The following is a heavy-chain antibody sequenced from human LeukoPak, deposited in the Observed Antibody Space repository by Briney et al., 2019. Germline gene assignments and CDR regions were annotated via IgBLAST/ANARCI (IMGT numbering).Heavy chain of an antibody. CDR3: ARDKAIFSYFDY. CDR1: GFTFSSNS. Sequence: RRSLRLSCAASGFTFSSNSMHWVRQAPGKGLEWVAVISYDGSNKYYADSVEGRFTISRDNSKNTLYLQMNSLRAEDTAVYYCARDKAIFSYFDYWGQGTLVTVSS. V-gene: IGHV3-30-3*01. J-gene: IGHJ4*02. CDR2: ISYDGSNK. D-gene: IGHD3-3*01.